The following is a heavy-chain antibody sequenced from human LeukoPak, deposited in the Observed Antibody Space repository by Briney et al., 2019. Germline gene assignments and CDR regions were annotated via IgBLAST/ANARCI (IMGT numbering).Heavy chain of an antibody. CDR3: AREGRYYDSSGYDPDY. CDR1: GGSISSGDYY. V-gene: IGHV4-30-4*01. CDR2: IYYSGST. Sequence: KTSETLSLTCTVSGGSISSGDYYWSWIRQPPGKGLEWIGYIYYSGSTYYNPSLKSRFTMSVDTSKNQFSLKLSSVTAADTAVYYCAREGRYYDSSGYDPDYWGQGTLVTVSS. D-gene: IGHD3-22*01. J-gene: IGHJ4*02.